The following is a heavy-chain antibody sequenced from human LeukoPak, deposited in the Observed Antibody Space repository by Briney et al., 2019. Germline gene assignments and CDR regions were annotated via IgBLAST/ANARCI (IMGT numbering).Heavy chain of an antibody. Sequence: SQTLSLTCVVSGDSVSSDNAAWNWIRLSPSRGLEWLGRIYYRSKLYNDYAVSVKNRITINPDTSKNQFSLQLNSVTPEDTAVYYCARGRSGSYYTANYYYYMDVWGKGTTVTVSS. CDR1: GDSVSSDNAA. D-gene: IGHD1-26*01. J-gene: IGHJ6*03. CDR2: IYYRSKLYN. V-gene: IGHV6-1*01. CDR3: ARGRSGSYYTANYYYYMDV.